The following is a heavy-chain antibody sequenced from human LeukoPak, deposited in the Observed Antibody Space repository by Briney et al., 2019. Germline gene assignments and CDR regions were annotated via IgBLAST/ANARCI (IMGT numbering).Heavy chain of an antibody. CDR3: AKDTHYDSSGYYFPNFQH. CDR1: GFTFSSYA. V-gene: IGHV3-23*01. J-gene: IGHJ1*01. Sequence: GGSLRLSCAASGFTFSSYAMSWVRQAPGKGLEWVSAISGSGGSTYYADSVKGRFTISRDNSKNTLYLQMNSLRAEDTAVYYCAKDTHYDSSGYYFPNFQHWGQGTLVTVSS. D-gene: IGHD3-22*01. CDR2: ISGSGGST.